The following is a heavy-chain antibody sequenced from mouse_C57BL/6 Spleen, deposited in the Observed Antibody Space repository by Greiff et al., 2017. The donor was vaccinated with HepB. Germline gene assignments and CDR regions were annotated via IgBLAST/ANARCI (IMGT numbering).Heavy chain of an antibody. CDR1: GYTFTDYN. Sequence: EVQLQESGPELVKPGASVKIPCKASGYTFTDYNMDWVKQSHGKSLEWIGDINPNNGGTIYNQKFKGKATLTVDKSSSTAYMELRSLTSEDTAVYYCARLDYFWFAYWGQGTLVTVSA. CDR2: INPNNGGT. J-gene: IGHJ3*01. CDR3: ARLDYFWFAY. D-gene: IGHD1-1*01. V-gene: IGHV1-18*01.